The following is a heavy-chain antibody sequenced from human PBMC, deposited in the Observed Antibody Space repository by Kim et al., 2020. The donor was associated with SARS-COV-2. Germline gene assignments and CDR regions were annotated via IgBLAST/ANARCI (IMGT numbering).Heavy chain of an antibody. D-gene: IGHD3-16*01. V-gene: IGHV5-51*01. J-gene: IGHJ4*02. CDR3: ARSAGPYDYYFDY. Sequence: YSPSFRGHVTISADKSTTPAYLQWSSLKASDTAMYYCARSAGPYDYYFDYWGQGTLVTVSS.